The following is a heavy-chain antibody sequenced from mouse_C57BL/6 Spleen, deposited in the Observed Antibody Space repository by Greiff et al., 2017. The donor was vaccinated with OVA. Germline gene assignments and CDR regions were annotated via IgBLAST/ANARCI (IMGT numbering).Heavy chain of an antibody. Sequence: VQLQQPGAELVMPGASVKLSCKASGYTFTSYWMHWVKQRPGQGLEWIGEIDPSDSYPNYNQKFKGKSTLTVDKSSSTAYMQLSSLTSEDSAVYYCARSTTVVATGYFDVWGTGTTVTVSS. CDR3: ARSTTVVATGYFDV. CDR1: GYTFTSYW. D-gene: IGHD1-1*01. V-gene: IGHV1-69*01. J-gene: IGHJ1*03. CDR2: IDPSDSYP.